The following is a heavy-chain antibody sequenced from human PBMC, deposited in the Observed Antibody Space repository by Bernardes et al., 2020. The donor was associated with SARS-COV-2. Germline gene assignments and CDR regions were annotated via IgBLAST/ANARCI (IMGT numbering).Heavy chain of an antibody. CDR1: GDSISRYF. J-gene: IGHJ6*02. V-gene: IGHV4-59*01. CDR3: ARLRLNRYYYYYAMDV. CDR2: IYDGGSI. D-gene: IGHD6-25*01. Sequence: SETLSLTCTVSGDSISRYFWTWVRQPPGKGLEFLSYIYDGGSIKYTPSLQSRATISVDTSKSQISLKLTSVTAADTAVYYCARLRLNRYYYYYAMDVWGHGTEVTVSS.